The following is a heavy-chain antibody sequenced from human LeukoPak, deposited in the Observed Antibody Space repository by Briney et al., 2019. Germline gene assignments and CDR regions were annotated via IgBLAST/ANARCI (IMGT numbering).Heavy chain of an antibody. D-gene: IGHD3-22*01. J-gene: IGHJ6*03. CDR2: INHSGST. Sequence: PSETLSLTCAVYGGSFSGYYWSWIRQPPGKGLEWIGEINHSGSTNYNPSLKSRVTISVDTSKNQFSLKLSSVTAADTAVYYCARQLLYYYDSSGYKAYYYYYMDVWGKGTTVTISS. CDR1: GGSFSGYY. V-gene: IGHV4-34*01. CDR3: ARQLLYYYDSSGYKAYYYYYMDV.